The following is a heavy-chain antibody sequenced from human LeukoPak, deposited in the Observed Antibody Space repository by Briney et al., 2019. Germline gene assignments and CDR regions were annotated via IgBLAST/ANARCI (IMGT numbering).Heavy chain of an antibody. Sequence: GGSLRLSCAASGFTFGTYTMNWVRQAAGKGLEWVSSISISSTYRYYADSVKGRFTMSRDNAKNSLFLQMNSLRAEDTAVYYCARDQPDTAFDYWGQGTLVTVSS. CDR3: ARDQPDTAFDY. V-gene: IGHV3-21*01. D-gene: IGHD5-18*01. CDR2: ISISSTYR. CDR1: GFTFGTYT. J-gene: IGHJ4*02.